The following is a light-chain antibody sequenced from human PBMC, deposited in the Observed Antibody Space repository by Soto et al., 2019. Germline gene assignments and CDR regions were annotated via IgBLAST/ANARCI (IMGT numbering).Light chain of an antibody. V-gene: IGLV1-47*01. Sequence: QSVLTQSPSASGTPGQRVTISCSGSSSNIGSNYVYWYQQLPGTAPKLLIYRNNQRPSGVPDRFSGSKSGTSDSLAISGLRSEDEADYYCAAWDDSLSGPVFGGGTKLTVL. CDR3: AAWDDSLSGPV. CDR1: SSNIGSNY. J-gene: IGLJ3*02. CDR2: RNN.